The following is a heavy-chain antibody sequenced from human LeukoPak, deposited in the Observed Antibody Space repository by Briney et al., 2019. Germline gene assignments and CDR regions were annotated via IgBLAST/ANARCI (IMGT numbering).Heavy chain of an antibody. CDR2: ISSSGSTI. Sequence: PGESLRLSCAASGFTFSSYEMNWVRQAPGKGLEWVSYISSSGSTIYYADSVKGRFTISRDNAKNSLYLQMNSLGAEDTAVYYCAKVPPTYDTVTNTIYYYYMDVWGKGTTVTISS. J-gene: IGHJ6*03. CDR1: GFTFSSYE. CDR3: AKVPPTYDTVTNTIYYYYMDV. D-gene: IGHD4-17*01. V-gene: IGHV3-48*03.